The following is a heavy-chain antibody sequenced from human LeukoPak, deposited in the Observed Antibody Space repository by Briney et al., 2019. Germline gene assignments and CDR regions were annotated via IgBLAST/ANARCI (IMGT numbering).Heavy chain of an antibody. V-gene: IGHV3-21*01. CDR3: ARGGSGGYYGDY. J-gene: IGHJ4*02. CDR1: GFTFSNYN. D-gene: IGHD3-22*01. Sequence: GGSLRLSCAASGFTFSNYNMNWVRQAPGKGLEWVSSISSSTSYIYYADSVKGRFTISRDNAKNSLYLQMNSLRAEATAVYYCARGGSGGYYGDYWGQGTLVTVSS. CDR2: ISSSTSYI.